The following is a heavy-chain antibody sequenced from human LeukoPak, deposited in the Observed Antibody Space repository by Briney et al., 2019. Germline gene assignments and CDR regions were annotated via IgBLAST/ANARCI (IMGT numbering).Heavy chain of an antibody. CDR3: VKHASSYYDGSGSFDR. J-gene: IGHJ4*02. D-gene: IGHD3-22*01. CDR1: GFYFDDYI. V-gene: IGHV3-43*01. CDR2: ISWDSAKK. Sequence: GGSLRLSCAASGFYFDDYIMHWVRQVPGKGPEWVAFISWDSAKKSYADPVKGRFTISRGNRRNSLYLQMNSLRTEDSALYYCVKHASSYYDGSGSFDRWGQGTLVTVSS.